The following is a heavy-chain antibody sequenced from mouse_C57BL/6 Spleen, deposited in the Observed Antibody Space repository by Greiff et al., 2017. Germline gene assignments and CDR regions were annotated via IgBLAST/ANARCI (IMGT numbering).Heavy chain of an antibody. D-gene: IGHD1-1*01. CDR2: IYPRSGNT. Sequence: VQLQESGAELARPGASVKLSCKASGYTFTSYGISWVKQRTGQGLEWIGEIYPRSGNTSYNEKFKGKATLTADKSSSTAYMELRSLTSEDSAVCFCARYPYFGSSYWYFDVWGTGTTVTVSS. CDR1: GYTFTSYG. CDR3: ARYPYFGSSYWYFDV. V-gene: IGHV1-81*01. J-gene: IGHJ1*03.